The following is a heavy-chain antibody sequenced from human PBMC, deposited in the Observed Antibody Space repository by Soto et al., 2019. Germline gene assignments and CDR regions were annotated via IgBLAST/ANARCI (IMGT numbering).Heavy chain of an antibody. Sequence: GESLKISCKGSGYSFNRYWIGWVRQMSGKGLEWMGIIYPGDSDTRYSPSFQVQVTISADKSISTAYLQWSILKASDTAMYYCASGDGPPRFDYWGQGTLVTVSS. CDR1: GYSFNRYW. J-gene: IGHJ4*02. V-gene: IGHV5-51*01. CDR2: IYPGDSDT. D-gene: IGHD2-21*01. CDR3: ASGDGPPRFDY.